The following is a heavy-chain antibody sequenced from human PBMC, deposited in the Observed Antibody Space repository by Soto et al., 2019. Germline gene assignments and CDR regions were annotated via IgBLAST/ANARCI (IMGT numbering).Heavy chain of an antibody. V-gene: IGHV4-30-4*01. CDR3: ARGVNWFDP. CDR1: GGSLSSGDYY. CDR2: IYYSGSF. Sequence: QVQLLESGPGLVKPSQTLSLTCTVSGGSLSSGDYYWSWIRQPPGKGRVLLGFIYYSGSFYYNPSLQSRLSISADMSKNQFSLNLSSVTAADTAVYFCARGVNWFDPWGQGTLVTVSS. J-gene: IGHJ5*02.